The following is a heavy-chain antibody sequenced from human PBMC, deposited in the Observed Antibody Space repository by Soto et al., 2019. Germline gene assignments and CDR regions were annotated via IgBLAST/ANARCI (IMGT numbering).Heavy chain of an antibody. J-gene: IGHJ3*01. CDR2: ISGGDYT. Sequence: EVQLLESGGGLVQPGGSLRLSCAASGFTLSTYGMIWVRQAPGKGLEWVSAISGGDYTQYADAVRGRFTISRDSSKNTLSRQRNSLRAEDTAIYYGARDPNGDYVGAFYFRGQGTMVTVSS. V-gene: IGHV3-23*01. CDR3: ARDPNGDYVGAFYF. CDR1: GFTLSTYG. D-gene: IGHD4-17*01.